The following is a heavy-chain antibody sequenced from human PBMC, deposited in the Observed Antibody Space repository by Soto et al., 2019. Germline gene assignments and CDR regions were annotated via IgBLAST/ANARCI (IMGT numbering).Heavy chain of an antibody. CDR1: GYTFTSYG. CDR3: ARDLIGGATPPYYFDY. CDR2: ISAYNGNT. V-gene: IGHV1-18*01. J-gene: IGHJ4*02. Sequence: QVQLVQSGAEVKKPGASVKVSCKASGYTFTSYGISWVRQAPGQGLEWMGWISAYNGNTNYAQKLQCRATMSTDTSTSPAYMELRSLRSDDTAVYYCARDLIGGATPPYYFDYWGQGTLVTVSS. D-gene: IGHD1-26*01.